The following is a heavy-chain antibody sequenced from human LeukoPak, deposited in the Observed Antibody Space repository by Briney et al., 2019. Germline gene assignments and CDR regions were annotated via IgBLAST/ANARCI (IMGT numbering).Heavy chain of an antibody. CDR3: ARGASARQDY. J-gene: IGHJ4*02. CDR2: IYIDGSST. D-gene: IGHD2-2*01. CDR1: GFTFSDYY. V-gene: IGHV3-74*01. Sequence: PGGSLRLSCAASGFTFSDYYMSWIRQAPGKGLVWVSRIYIDGSSTNYADSVKGRFTISRDNAKNTLYLQMNSLRAEDTAVYYCARGASARQDYWGQGTLVTVSS.